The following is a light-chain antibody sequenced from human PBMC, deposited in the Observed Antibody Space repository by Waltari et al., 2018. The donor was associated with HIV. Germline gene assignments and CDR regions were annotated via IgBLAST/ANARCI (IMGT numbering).Light chain of an antibody. V-gene: IGLV2-8*01. CDR2: DGT. Sequence: QSALPQPPPASGPPGPSVTTSCTAATTHVGALQYASWYQQHPGKAPKLLIYDGTKRPSGVPDRFSGSKSGNTASLTVSGLQAEDEAHYYCSSYAGSSMSYAFGTGTKVTVL. J-gene: IGLJ1*01. CDR3: SSYAGSSMSYA. CDR1: TTHVGALQY.